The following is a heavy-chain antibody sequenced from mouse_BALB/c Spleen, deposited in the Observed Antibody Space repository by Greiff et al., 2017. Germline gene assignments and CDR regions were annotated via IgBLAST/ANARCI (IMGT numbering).Heavy chain of an antibody. J-gene: IGHJ4*01. CDR1: GFSLTGYG. Sequence: HVQLKESGPGLVAPSQSLSITCTVSGFSLTGYGVNWVRQPPGKGLEWLGMIWGDGSTDYNSALKSRLSISKDNSKSQVFLKMNSLQTDDTARYYCARAGYDGDYYAMDYWGQGTSVTVSS. CDR3: ARAGYDGDYYAMDY. D-gene: IGHD2-14*01. CDR2: IWGDGST. V-gene: IGHV2-6-7*01.